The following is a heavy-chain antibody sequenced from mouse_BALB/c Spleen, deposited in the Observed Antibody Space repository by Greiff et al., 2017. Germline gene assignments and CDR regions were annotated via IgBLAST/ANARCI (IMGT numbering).Heavy chain of an antibody. CDR2: ISSGSSTI. CDR1: GFTFSSFG. D-gene: IGHD2-14*01. V-gene: IGHV5-17*02. CDR3: ARHYRYDVDYFDY. J-gene: IGHJ2*01. Sequence: DVMLVESGGGLVQPGGSRKLSCAASGFTFSSFGMHWVRQAPEKGLEWVAYISSGSSTIYYADTVKGRFTISRDNPKNTLFLQMTSLRSEDTAMYYCARHYRYDVDYFDYWGQGTTLTVSS.